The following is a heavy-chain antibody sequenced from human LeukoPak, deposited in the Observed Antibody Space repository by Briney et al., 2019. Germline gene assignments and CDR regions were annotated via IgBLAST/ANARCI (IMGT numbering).Heavy chain of an antibody. V-gene: IGHV3-30*18. Sequence: GGSLRLSCAASGFTFSSYGMHWVRQAPGKGLEWVAVISYDGSNKYYADSVKGRFTISRDNSKNTPYLQMNSLRAEDTAVYYCAKEEDYGDYTDYWGQGTLVTVSS. CDR3: AKEEDYGDYTDY. CDR1: GFTFSSYG. CDR2: ISYDGSNK. J-gene: IGHJ4*02. D-gene: IGHD4-17*01.